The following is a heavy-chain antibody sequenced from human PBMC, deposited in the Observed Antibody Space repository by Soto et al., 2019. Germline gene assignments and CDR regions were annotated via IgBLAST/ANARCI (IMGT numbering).Heavy chain of an antibody. CDR2: IYYSGIT. D-gene: IGHD2-2*01. CDR1: GGSISSNKW. J-gene: IGHJ5*02. V-gene: IGHV4-39*01. CDR3: VRHRGPYASSWFDA. Sequence: PSETLSLTCAVYGGSISSNKWWSWVRQPPGKGLEWIGSIYYSGITYYNPSLKSRVTISINTSKNQMSLELSYVTAADTAVYYCVRHRGPYASSWFDAWGQGTLVTSPQ.